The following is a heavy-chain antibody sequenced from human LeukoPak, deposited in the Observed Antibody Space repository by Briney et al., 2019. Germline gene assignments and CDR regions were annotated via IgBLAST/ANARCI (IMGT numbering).Heavy chain of an antibody. D-gene: IGHD2-15*01. CDR2: IYYSGST. CDR1: GGSISSSSYY. Sequence: SETLSLTCTVSGGSISSSSYYWGWIRQPPGKGLEWIGSIYYSGSTYYNPSLKSRVTISVDTSKNQFSLKLSSVTAADTAMYYCARHAGYCSGGSCYPANWFDPWGQGTLVTVSS. V-gene: IGHV4-39*01. CDR3: ARHAGYCSGGSCYPANWFDP. J-gene: IGHJ5*02.